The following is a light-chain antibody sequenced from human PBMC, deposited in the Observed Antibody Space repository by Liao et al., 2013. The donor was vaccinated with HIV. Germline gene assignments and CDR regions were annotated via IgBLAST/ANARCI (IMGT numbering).Light chain of an antibody. Sequence: ELTQPSSVSVSPGQTAKITCSGDVLAKKYARWFQQKPGQAPVLVIYKDHERPSGIPERFSGSSSGTTVTLTISGVQAEDEADYYCQSPDSSGTYVFGTGTKVTVL. V-gene: IGLV3-25*03. J-gene: IGLJ1*01. CDR2: KDH. CDR1: VLAKKY. CDR3: QSPDSSGTYV.